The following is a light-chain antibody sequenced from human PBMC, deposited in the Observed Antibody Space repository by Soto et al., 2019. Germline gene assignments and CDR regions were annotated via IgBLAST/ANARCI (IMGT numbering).Light chain of an antibody. CDR2: WAS. CDR3: QQYNNWPIT. CDR1: QSVLYSSNNKNY. V-gene: IGKV4-1*01. J-gene: IGKJ5*01. Sequence: DNVMTQSPDSLAVSLGERATINCKSSQSVLYSSNNKNYLAWYQQKPGQPPKLLIYWASTRASGVPDRFSGSGSETDFTLTISSLQAEDVAVYYCQQYNNWPITFGQGTRLEIK.